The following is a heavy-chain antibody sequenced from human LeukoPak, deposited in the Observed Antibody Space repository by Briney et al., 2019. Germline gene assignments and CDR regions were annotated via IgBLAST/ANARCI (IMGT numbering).Heavy chain of an antibody. CDR2: IYPGDSDT. Sequence: GESLKISCKGSGYSFTSYWIVWVRQMPGKGLEWMGVIYPGDSDTTYSPSFQGQVTIPADKTISTAYLQWSSLKASDTAMYYCARRTDYHFDYSGQGTLVTVSS. J-gene: IGHJ4*02. CDR1: GYSFTSYW. V-gene: IGHV5-51*01. CDR3: ARRTDYHFDY. D-gene: IGHD4-11*01.